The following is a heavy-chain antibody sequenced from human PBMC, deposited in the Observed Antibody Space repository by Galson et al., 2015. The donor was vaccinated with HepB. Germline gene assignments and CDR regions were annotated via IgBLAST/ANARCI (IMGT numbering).Heavy chain of an antibody. CDR2: VKSKIDGGTT. CDR3: ATGGDYYGSGLYYYGMDV. CDR1: GFSFSKAW. J-gene: IGHJ6*02. D-gene: IGHD3-10*01. V-gene: IGHV3-15*01. Sequence: SLRLSCADSGFSFSKAWMSWVRQAPGKGLEWVGRVKSKIDGGTTDYAAPVTGRFTISRDDSKNTLYLQMNSLKTEDTAVYYCATGGDYYGSGLYYYGMDVWGQGTTVTVSS.